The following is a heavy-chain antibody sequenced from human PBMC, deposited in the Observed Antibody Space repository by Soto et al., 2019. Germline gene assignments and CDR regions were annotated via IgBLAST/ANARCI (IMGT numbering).Heavy chain of an antibody. J-gene: IGHJ4*02. CDR2: ISYDGSNK. Sequence: QVQLVESGGGVVQPGRSLRLSCAASGFTFSSYGMHWVRQAPGKGLEWVAVISYDGSNKYYADSVKGRFTISRDNSKNTLYLQMNSLRAEDTAVYYCAKGEGSSLSDYRGQGTLVTVSS. V-gene: IGHV3-30*18. CDR3: AKGEGSSLSDY. D-gene: IGHD6-13*01. CDR1: GFTFSSYG.